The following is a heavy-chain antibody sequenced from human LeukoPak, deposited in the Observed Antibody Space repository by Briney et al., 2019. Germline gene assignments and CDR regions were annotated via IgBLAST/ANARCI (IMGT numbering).Heavy chain of an antibody. V-gene: IGHV3-23*01. J-gene: IGHJ4*02. CDR3: ARGILGGMRARDC. CDR2: FSGSGGST. D-gene: IGHD1-26*01. Sequence: PGGSLRLSCAASGFTFSSYAMSWVRQAPGKRLEWVSSFSGSGGSTYYADSVRGRFTISRDSSKNTLYLQMNSLRAEDTAVYYCARGILGGMRARDCWGQGTLVTVSS. CDR1: GFTFSSYA.